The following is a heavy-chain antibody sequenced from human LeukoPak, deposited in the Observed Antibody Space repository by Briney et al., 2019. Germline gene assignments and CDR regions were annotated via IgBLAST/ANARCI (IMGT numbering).Heavy chain of an antibody. Sequence: PSETLSLTCTVSGGSISGSDYYWGWIRQPPGKGLEWIGSIYFSGNTYYNPSLKSRVIISVDTSKKQFSLKMTSVTAADTAVYYCARDARDYGDHNWFDPWGQGTLVTVSS. CDR2: IYFSGNT. D-gene: IGHD4-17*01. CDR3: ARDARDYGDHNWFDP. V-gene: IGHV4-39*07. J-gene: IGHJ5*02. CDR1: GGSISGSDYY.